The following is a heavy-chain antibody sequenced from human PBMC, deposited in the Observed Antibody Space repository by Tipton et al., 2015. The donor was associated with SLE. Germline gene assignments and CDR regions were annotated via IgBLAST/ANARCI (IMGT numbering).Heavy chain of an antibody. Sequence: TLSLTCTVSGGSISSHYWSWIRQPPGKGLEWIGYIYYSGSTNYNPSLKSRVTISVDTSKNQFSLKLSSVTAADTAVYYCASAYSGSFVDYWGQGTLVTVSS. CDR3: ASAYSGSFVDY. CDR2: IYYSGST. D-gene: IGHD1-26*01. CDR1: GGSISSHY. J-gene: IGHJ4*02. V-gene: IGHV4-59*11.